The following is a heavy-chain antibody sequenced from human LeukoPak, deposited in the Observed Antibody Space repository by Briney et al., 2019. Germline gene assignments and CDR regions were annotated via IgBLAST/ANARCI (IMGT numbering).Heavy chain of an antibody. CDR3: ARGLVVATMNYFDY. CDR2: IYHSGST. Sequence: SETLSLTCTVSVYSISSGYYWGWIRQPPGKGLEWIGSIYHSGSTYYNPSLKSRVTISVDTSKNQSSLKLSSVTAADTAVYYCARGLVVATMNYFDYWGQGTLVTVSS. J-gene: IGHJ4*02. CDR1: VYSISSGYY. V-gene: IGHV4-38-2*02. D-gene: IGHD5-12*01.